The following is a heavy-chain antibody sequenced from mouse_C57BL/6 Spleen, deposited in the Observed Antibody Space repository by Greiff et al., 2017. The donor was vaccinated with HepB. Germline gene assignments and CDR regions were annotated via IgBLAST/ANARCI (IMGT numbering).Heavy chain of an antibody. CDR1: GYTFTSYW. D-gene: IGHD3-3*01. CDR2: IDPSDSYT. Sequence: QVQLQQPGAELVKPGASVKLSCKASGYTFTSYWMQWVKQRPGQGLEWIGEIDPSDSYTNYNQKFKGKATLTVDTSSSTAYIQLSSLTSEDSAVYYCARWGGTGYFDVWGTGTTVTVSS. V-gene: IGHV1-50*01. CDR3: ARWGGTGYFDV. J-gene: IGHJ1*03.